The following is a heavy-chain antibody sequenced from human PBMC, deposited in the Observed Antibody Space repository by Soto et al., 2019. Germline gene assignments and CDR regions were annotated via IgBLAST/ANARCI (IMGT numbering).Heavy chain of an antibody. D-gene: IGHD1-26*01. V-gene: IGHV1-18*01. Sequence: GTSVKVSCKASGYTFTSYGISWVRQAPGQGLEWMGWISAYNGNTNYAQKLQGRVTMTTDTSTSTAYMELRSLRSDDTAVYYCAKIYSFNGDNWFDPWGQGTLVTVSS. CDR1: GYTFTSYG. CDR2: ISAYNGNT. J-gene: IGHJ5*02. CDR3: AKIYSFNGDNWFDP.